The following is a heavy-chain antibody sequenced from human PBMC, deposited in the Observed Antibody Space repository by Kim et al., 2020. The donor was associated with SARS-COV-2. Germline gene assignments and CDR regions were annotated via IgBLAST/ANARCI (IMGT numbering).Heavy chain of an antibody. Sequence: DSLKGRFTSTRDNSKNTVYLQMSRLRAEDTAVYYCVKGLYNGAAAGYIDYWGQGTRVSVSS. J-gene: IGHJ4*02. V-gene: IGHV3-64D*09. CDR3: VKGLYNGAAAGYIDY. D-gene: IGHD6-13*01.